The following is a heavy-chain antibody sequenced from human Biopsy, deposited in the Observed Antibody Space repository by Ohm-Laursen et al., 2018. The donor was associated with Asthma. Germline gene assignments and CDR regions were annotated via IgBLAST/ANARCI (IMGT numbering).Heavy chain of an antibody. J-gene: IGHJ4*02. CDR2: VSGSGGNT. CDR3: AKGGGDIVVVISATTLDY. D-gene: IGHD2-15*01. CDR1: GFTFSSYA. V-gene: IGHV3-23*01. Sequence: SLRLSCTATGFTFSSYAMNWVRQAPGKGLEWVSTVSGSGGNTYYADSVKGRFTISRDNSKNTLYLQMSSLRAEDTAVYYCAKGGGDIVVVISATTLDYWGQGALVTVSS.